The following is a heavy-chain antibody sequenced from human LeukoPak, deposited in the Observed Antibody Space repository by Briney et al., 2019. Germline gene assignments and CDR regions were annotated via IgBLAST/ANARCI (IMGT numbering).Heavy chain of an antibody. CDR3: ARSNYYTVDV. Sequence: PGGSLRLSCAASGFTFNNYWMSWVRQAPGKGLEWVANIKQDESEKYYVDSVKGRLTISRDNAKSSLYLQMNSLRADDTAVYYCARSNYYTVDVWGQGTAVTVSS. V-gene: IGHV3-7*03. CDR2: IKQDESEK. CDR1: GFTFNNYW. J-gene: IGHJ6*02.